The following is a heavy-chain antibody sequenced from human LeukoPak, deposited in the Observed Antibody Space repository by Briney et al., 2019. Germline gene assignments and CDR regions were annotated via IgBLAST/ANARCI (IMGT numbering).Heavy chain of an antibody. CDR1: GYTFTGYY. V-gene: IGHV1-2*02. J-gene: IGHJ4*02. CDR2: INPNSGGT. D-gene: IGHD1-1*01. Sequence: ASVKVSCKASGYTFTGYYMHWVRQAPGQGLEWMGRINPNSGGTNYAQKFQGRVTMTRDTSISTAYMELSRLRSDDTAVYYCARVGQEVQPELDYFDYWGQGTLVTVSS. CDR3: ARVGQEVQPELDYFDY.